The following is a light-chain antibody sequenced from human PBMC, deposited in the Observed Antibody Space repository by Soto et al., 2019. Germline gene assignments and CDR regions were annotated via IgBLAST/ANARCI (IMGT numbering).Light chain of an antibody. Sequence: DIEMTQSPSTLSASVGDRVTMTCRASESISIWLAWYEQKPGKAPKILNYKSSSLESGVPSMFSGSVSGTEFTLTISSLHPDDFATYYCQQYSTYTPRTVGQGTNVDSK. CDR1: ESISIW. CDR2: KSS. CDR3: QQYSTYTPRT. J-gene: IGKJ1*01. V-gene: IGKV1-5*03.